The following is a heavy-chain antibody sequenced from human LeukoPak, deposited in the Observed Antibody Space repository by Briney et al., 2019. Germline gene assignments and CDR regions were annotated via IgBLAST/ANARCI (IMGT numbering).Heavy chain of an antibody. D-gene: IGHD3-22*01. J-gene: IGHJ4*02. CDR1: GVTFSDYY. CDR2: ISSSGSTI. CDR3: ARGEHLYYDSSGYYHN. V-gene: IGHV3-11*04. Sequence: GGSLRLSCAAYGVTFSDYYMSWLRQAPGKGLEWVSYISSSGSTIYYADSVKGRFTISRDNAKNSLYLQMNSLRAEDTAVYYCARGEHLYYDSSGYYHNWGQGTLVTVSS.